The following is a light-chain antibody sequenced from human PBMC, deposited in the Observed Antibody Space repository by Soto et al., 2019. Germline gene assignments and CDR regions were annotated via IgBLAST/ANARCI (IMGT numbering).Light chain of an antibody. CDR1: QSVSNNY. V-gene: IGKV3-20*01. CDR3: QHYGTLIT. CDR2: GAS. Sequence: TVFTQSTGTLSLSPGARATLSCRASQSVSNNYLAWYQQKPGQAPRLLIYGASNRATGILDRFSGSGSGTDFTLTISSLEPEDSAVYYCQHYGTLITFGQGTRLEIK. J-gene: IGKJ5*01.